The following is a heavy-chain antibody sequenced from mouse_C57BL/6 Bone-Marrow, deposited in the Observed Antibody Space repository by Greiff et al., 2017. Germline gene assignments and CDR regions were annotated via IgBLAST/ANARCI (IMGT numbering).Heavy chain of an antibody. D-gene: IGHD1-1*02. Sequence: VQLQQPGAELVMPGASVKLSCKASGYTFTSYWMHWVKQRPGQGLEWIGEIDPSDSYTNYNQKFKGKSTLTVDKSSSTAYMQLSSLTSEDSAVYFCARSGGGPFAYWGQGTLVTVSA. CDR1: GYTFTSYW. CDR2: IDPSDSYT. J-gene: IGHJ3*01. V-gene: IGHV1-69*01. CDR3: ARSGGGPFAY.